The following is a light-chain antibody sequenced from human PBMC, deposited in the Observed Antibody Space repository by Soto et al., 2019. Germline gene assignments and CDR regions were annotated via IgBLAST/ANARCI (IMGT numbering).Light chain of an antibody. V-gene: IGKV1-12*01. J-gene: IGKJ1*01. Sequence: DIQMTQSPSSVSASVGDRVTITCRASQAIDSWLAWYQQKPGEAPKLLIFTGSLLHSGVPPRFSGSGSGTEFTLTISTLQPDDFATYYCQQYNNFPTFGQGTKVDIK. CDR2: TGS. CDR3: QQYNNFPT. CDR1: QAIDSW.